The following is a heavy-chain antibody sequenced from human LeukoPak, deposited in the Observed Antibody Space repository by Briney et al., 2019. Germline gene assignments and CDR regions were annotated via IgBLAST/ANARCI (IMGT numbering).Heavy chain of an antibody. J-gene: IGHJ5*02. CDR3: ARDARGSHNWFDP. CDR2: INSSSSTI. V-gene: IGHV3-48*01. CDR1: GFTFSSYS. Sequence: GGSLRLSCAASGFTFSSYSMNWVRQAPGKGLEWVSSINSSSSTIYYADSVKGRFTISRDNAKNSLYLQMNSLRADDTAVYYWARDARGSHNWFDPWGQGTLVTVSS. D-gene: IGHD2-15*01.